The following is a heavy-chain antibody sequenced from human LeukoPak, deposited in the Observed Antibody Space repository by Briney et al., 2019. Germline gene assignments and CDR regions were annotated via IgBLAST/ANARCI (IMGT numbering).Heavy chain of an antibody. CDR2: IYYSGST. J-gene: IGHJ4*02. D-gene: IGHD2-2*01. CDR3: ARETRYCSNTASYSADC. V-gene: IGHV4-39*02. Sequence: SETLSLTCTVSGGSISSSSYYWGWIRQPPGKGLEWIGSIYYSGSTYYNPSLKSRVTISVDTSKNQFSLKLSSVTAADTAVYFCARETRYCSNTASYSADCWGQGTLVTVSS. CDR1: GGSISSSSYY.